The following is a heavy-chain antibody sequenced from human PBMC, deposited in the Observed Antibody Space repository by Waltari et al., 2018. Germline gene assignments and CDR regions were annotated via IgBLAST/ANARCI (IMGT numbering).Heavy chain of an antibody. Sequence: QVQLVQSGAEVKKPGASVKVSCKASGYTFTGYYMHWVRQAPGQGLEWMGWINPNSGGTNYAQKFQGRVTMTRDTSISTAYMELSRLRSDDTAVYYCARDTIQYCTGGVCYIPPFDYWGQGTLVTVSS. CDR3: ARDTIQYCTGGVCYIPPFDY. D-gene: IGHD2-8*02. CDR1: GYTFTGYY. V-gene: IGHV1-2*02. J-gene: IGHJ4*02. CDR2: INPNSGGT.